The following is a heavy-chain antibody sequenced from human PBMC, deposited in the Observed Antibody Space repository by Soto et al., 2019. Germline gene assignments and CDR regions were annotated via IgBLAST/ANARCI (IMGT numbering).Heavy chain of an antibody. CDR1: GFTFSNYA. Sequence: EVQLLDSGGGLVQPGGSLRLSCAASGFTFSNYAMSWVRQAPGKGLAWVSGVGGSGDSTYYPDSVKGRFTNSRDNSKDALYLKMHSLRAEATAVSYCAKIPLGYCSGGSCYPPRYFDYWGQVTLGNVS. D-gene: IGHD2-15*01. J-gene: IGHJ4*03. V-gene: IGHV3-23*01. CDR3: AKIPLGYCSGGSCYPPRYFDY. CDR2: VGGSGDST.